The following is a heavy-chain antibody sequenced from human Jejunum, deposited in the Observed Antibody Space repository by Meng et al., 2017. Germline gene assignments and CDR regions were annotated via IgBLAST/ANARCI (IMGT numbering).Heavy chain of an antibody. CDR2: ISYDGSNN. CDR1: GFTFRSFA. J-gene: IGHJ4*02. V-gene: IGHV3-30*01. D-gene: IGHD2/OR15-2a*01. CDR3: VYGPDY. Sequence: QVQLVESGGGVVPPGRSLRLSCTASGFTFRSFAMQWVRQAPGKGLEWVAVISYDGSNNYYADYVMGRFTISRDNSKNTLYLEMNSLRPEDTAVYYCVYGPDYWGQGTLVTVSS.